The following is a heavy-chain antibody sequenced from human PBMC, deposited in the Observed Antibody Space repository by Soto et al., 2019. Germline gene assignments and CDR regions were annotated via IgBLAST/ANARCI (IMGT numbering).Heavy chain of an antibody. J-gene: IGHJ3*01. V-gene: IGHV1-69*01. CDR1: GDTFKNCA. Sequence: QVQVVQSGVEVRRPGSSVKVSCKASGDTFKNCAISWVRQAPGQGLEWMGGIIPLFGTTDFAQKFQGRLTITTDGSTTTVYMELTGLRSEDTATYFCAAEPGFGESFIVWGQGTVVIVSS. CDR2: IIPLFGTT. CDR3: AAEPGFGESFIV. D-gene: IGHD3-10*01.